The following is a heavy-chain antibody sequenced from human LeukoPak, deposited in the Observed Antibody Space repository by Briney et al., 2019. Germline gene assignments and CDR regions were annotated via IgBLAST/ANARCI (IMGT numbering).Heavy chain of an antibody. CDR3: ARDGDTGYDIYFDY. CDR2: ISSSSSYI. Sequence: GGSLRLSCAASGFTFSSYSMNWVRQAPGKGLEWVSSISSSSSYIYYADSVKGRFTISRDNAKNSPYLQMNSLRAEDTAVYYCARDGDTGYDIYFDYWGQGTLVTVSS. CDR1: GFTFSSYS. J-gene: IGHJ4*02. D-gene: IGHD5-12*01. V-gene: IGHV3-21*01.